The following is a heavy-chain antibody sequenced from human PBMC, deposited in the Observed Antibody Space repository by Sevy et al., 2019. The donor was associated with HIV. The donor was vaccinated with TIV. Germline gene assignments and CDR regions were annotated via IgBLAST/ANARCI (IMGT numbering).Heavy chain of an antibody. CDR1: GDSMINYY. V-gene: IGHV4-59*13. CDR3: ASADFHNSGAYTSFDCFDM. J-gene: IGHJ3*02. CDR2: IHYSGST. D-gene: IGHD3-16*01. Sequence: SGTLSLPCTVSGDSMINYYCSWIRHPPGRGLEWIGYIHYSGSTNYNPSLKSRATISFDRSKNQLSLSLTSLTAADTAVYYCASADFHNSGAYTSFDCFDMWGPGTMVTVSS.